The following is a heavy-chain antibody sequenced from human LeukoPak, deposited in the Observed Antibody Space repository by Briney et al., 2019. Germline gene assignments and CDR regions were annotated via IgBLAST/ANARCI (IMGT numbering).Heavy chain of an antibody. CDR1: GGSFSGYY. D-gene: IGHD4-23*01. Sequence: SETLSLTCAVYGGSFSGYYWSWIRQPPGKGLEWIGEINHSGSTNYNPSLKSRVTISVDTSKNQFSLNLSSVTAADTAVYYCTMPYGGNNAFHIWGQGTMVTVSS. CDR2: INHSGST. J-gene: IGHJ3*02. V-gene: IGHV4-34*01. CDR3: TMPYGGNNAFHI.